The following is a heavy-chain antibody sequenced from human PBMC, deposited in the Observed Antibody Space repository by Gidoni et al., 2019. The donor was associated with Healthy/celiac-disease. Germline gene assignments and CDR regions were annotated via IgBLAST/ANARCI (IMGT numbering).Heavy chain of an antibody. Sequence: EVQLVESGGGLVQPGGSLRLSCSASGFTFSSYAMHWVRQAPGKGLEYVSAISSNGGSTYYADSVKGRFTISRDNSKNTLYLQMSSLRAEDTAVYYCVKDLNGYDFWSGYYFWGQGTLVTVSS. CDR2: ISSNGGST. D-gene: IGHD3-3*01. CDR3: VKDLNGYDFWSGYYF. V-gene: IGHV3-64D*06. CDR1: GFTFSSYA. J-gene: IGHJ4*02.